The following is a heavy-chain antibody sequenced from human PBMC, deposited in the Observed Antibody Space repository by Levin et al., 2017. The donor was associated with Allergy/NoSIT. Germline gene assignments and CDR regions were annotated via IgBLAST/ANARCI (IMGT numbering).Heavy chain of an antibody. J-gene: IGHJ4*02. D-gene: IGHD3-22*01. CDR1: AFTFSNYY. V-gene: IGHV3-74*01. CDR3: ARDGDGSGSELDY. Sequence: PGGSLRLSCVASAFTFSNYYMHWVRQAPGKGLVWVSRINNDGSSIGYADSVKGRFTISRDNAKNTLYLQMNSLRAEDTAVYYCARDGDGSGSELDYWGQGTVVTVSS. CDR2: INNDGSSI.